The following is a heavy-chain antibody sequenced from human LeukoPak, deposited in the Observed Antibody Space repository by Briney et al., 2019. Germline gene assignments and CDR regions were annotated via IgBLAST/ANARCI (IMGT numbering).Heavy chain of an antibody. CDR1: GGSISSGDYY. D-gene: IGHD3-10*01. V-gene: IGHV4-30-4*01. Sequence: SETLSLTCTVSGGSISSGDYYWSWIRQPPGKGLEWIGYIYHSGTTYYNPSLQSRVTMSVDTSKNQFSLKLSSVTAVDTAVYYCARKENVYYYFDYWGQGTLVTVSS. CDR3: ARKENVYYYFDY. J-gene: IGHJ4*02. CDR2: IYHSGTT.